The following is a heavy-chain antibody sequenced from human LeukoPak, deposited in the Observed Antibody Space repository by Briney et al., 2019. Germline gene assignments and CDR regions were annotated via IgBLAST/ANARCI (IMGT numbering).Heavy chain of an antibody. CDR3: ARDNVGATPFDY. CDR2: INLDGTER. Sequence: GGSLRLSCAASGFTFSYFWMSWVRQAPGKGLGWVANINLDGTERHYVDSVKGRFTISRDNARKSLYLQMNSLRDEDTAVYYCARDNVGATPFDYWGQGTLVTVSS. D-gene: IGHD1-26*01. V-gene: IGHV3-7*05. J-gene: IGHJ4*02. CDR1: GFTFSYFW.